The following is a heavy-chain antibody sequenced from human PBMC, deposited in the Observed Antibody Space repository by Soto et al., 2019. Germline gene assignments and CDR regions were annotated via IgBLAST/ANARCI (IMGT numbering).Heavy chain of an antibody. CDR2: TYYRSKWYN. V-gene: IGHV6-1*01. CDR1: GDSVSSNSAA. Sequence: PSQTLSLTCAISGDSVSSNSAAWNWIRQSPSRGLEWLGRTYYRSKWYNDYAVSVKSRITINPDTSKNQFSLQLNSVTPEDTAVYYCARDVLVRGVIITGNYYYGMDVWGQGTTVTVSS. CDR3: ARDVLVRGVIITGNYYYGMDV. J-gene: IGHJ6*02. D-gene: IGHD3-10*01.